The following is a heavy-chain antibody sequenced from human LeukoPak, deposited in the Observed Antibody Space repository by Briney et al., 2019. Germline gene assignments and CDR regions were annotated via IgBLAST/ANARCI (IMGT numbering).Heavy chain of an antibody. V-gene: IGHV1-2*02. Sequence: ASVKVSCKASGYTFTGYYMHWVRQAPGQGLEWMGWINPNSGGTNYAQKFQGRVTMTRDTSISTAYMELSRLRSDDTAVYYCARGIRYYDILTGYTTFDYWGQGTLVTVSS. J-gene: IGHJ4*02. CDR3: ARGIRYYDILTGYTTFDY. CDR1: GYTFTGYY. D-gene: IGHD3-9*01. CDR2: INPNSGGT.